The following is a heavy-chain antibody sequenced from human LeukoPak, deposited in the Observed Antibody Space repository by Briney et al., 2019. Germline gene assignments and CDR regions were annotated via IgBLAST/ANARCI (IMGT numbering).Heavy chain of an antibody. CDR1: AFTFGSFG. D-gene: IGHD2-2*01. V-gene: IGHV3-23*01. CDR3: ARAPITSPFYFDY. CDR2: ISDTGGSA. Sequence: GGSLRLSCAASAFTFGSFGMSWVRQAPGKGLEWVSAISDTGGSAFYADSVKGRFTISRDNSKNTLYLQMNSLRAEDTALYYCARAPITSPFYFDYWGQGTLVTVSS. J-gene: IGHJ4*02.